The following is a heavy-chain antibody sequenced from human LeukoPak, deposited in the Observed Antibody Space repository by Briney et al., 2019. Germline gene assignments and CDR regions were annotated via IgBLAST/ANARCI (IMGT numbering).Heavy chain of an antibody. V-gene: IGHV3-48*01. CDR2: ISSSTI. CDR1: GFTFSSYS. Sequence: GGSLRLSCAASGFTFSSYSMNWVRQAPGKGLEWVSYISSSTIYYADSVKGRFTISRDNAKNSLYLQMNSLRAEDTAVYYCARTGGQWLVLNWFDPWGQGTLVTVSS. CDR3: ARTGGQWLVLNWFDP. J-gene: IGHJ5*02. D-gene: IGHD6-19*01.